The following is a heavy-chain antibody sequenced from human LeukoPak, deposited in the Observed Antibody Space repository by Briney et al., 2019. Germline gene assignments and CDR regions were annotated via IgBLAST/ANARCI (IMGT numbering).Heavy chain of an antibody. CDR3: ARSRGPTPYYYDILTGYSSPFDY. Sequence: ASVKVSCKASGYTFTSYGISWVRQAPGQGLEWMGWISAYNGNTNYAQKLQGRVTMTRDTSISTAYMELSRLRSDDTAVYYCARSRGPTPYYYDILTGYSSPFDYWGQGTLVTVSS. D-gene: IGHD3-9*01. CDR1: GYTFTSYG. V-gene: IGHV1-18*01. J-gene: IGHJ4*02. CDR2: ISAYNGNT.